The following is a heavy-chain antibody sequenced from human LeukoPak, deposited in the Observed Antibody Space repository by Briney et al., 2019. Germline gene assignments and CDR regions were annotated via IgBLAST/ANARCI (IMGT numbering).Heavy chain of an antibody. D-gene: IGHD2-2*01. CDR3: AKHLDIVVVPAAPDY. J-gene: IGHJ4*02. Sequence: GGSLRLSCAASGFTFSSYAMSWVRQAPGKGLEWVGFIRSKAYGGTTEYAASVKGRFTISRDDSKSIAYLQMNSLETEDTAVYYCAKHLDIVVVPAAPDYWGQGTLVTVSS. CDR1: GFTFSSYA. V-gene: IGHV3-49*04. CDR2: IRSKAYGGTT.